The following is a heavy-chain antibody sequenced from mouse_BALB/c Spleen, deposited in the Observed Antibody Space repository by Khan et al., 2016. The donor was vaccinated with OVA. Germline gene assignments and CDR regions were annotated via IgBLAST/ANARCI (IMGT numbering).Heavy chain of an antibody. CDR3: CRSGNDYGRGAVVAY. D-gene: IGHD2-4*01. CDR2: IWSAGST. Sequence: QVQLKESGPGLVKPSQSLSITCTVSGFSLTNYSVHWVRQSPGKGLEWLGVIWSAGSTDYNADFISRLTIRKDNSRSKVFFKLHSLQTNDTAIYYWCRSGNDYGRGAVVAYWGQGTLVTVSA. J-gene: IGHJ3*01. CDR1: GFSLTNYS. V-gene: IGHV2-2*02.